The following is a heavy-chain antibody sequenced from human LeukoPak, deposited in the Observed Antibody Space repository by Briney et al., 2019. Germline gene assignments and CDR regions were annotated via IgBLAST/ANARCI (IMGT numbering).Heavy chain of an antibody. CDR3: ARDGGKSPLDP. V-gene: IGHV3-33*01. D-gene: IGHD4-23*01. CDR1: GFTFSSYG. CDR2: IWYDGSNK. Sequence: PGGSLRLSCAASGFTFSSYGMHWVRQAPGKGLEWVAVIWYDGSNKYYADSVKGRFTISRDNSKNTLYLQMNSLRAEDTAVYYCARDGGKSPLDPWGQGTLVTVSS. J-gene: IGHJ5*02.